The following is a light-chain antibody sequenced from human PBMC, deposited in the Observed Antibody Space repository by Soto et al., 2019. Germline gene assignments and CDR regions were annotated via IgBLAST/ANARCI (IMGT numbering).Light chain of an antibody. CDR1: QSLLHSSGDNY. CDR2: WGS. J-gene: IGKJ5*01. Sequence: DIVMTQSPLSLPVTPGEPAYISCRSSQSLLHSSGDNYFDWYVQKPGQSPQLLIYWGSNRASGVPDRVSGSGSGTEFTLKISRVEAEDVGVYYCMQGQQTPLTFGQGTRLEIK. V-gene: IGKV2-28*01. CDR3: MQGQQTPLT.